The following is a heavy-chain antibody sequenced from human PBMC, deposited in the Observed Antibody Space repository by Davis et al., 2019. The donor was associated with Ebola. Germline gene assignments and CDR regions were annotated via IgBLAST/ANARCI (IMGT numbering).Heavy chain of an antibody. Sequence: GESLKISCAASGFTFSSYAMSWVRQAPGKGLEWVSSISSSSDYIYYADSVKGRFTISKDNAKKSLYLQMNSLRAEDTAVYYCARVSTSSGNFYYYMDVWGKGTTVTVSS. J-gene: IGHJ6*03. D-gene: IGHD6-6*01. CDR1: GFTFSSYA. V-gene: IGHV3-21*01. CDR2: ISSSSDYI. CDR3: ARVSTSSGNFYYYMDV.